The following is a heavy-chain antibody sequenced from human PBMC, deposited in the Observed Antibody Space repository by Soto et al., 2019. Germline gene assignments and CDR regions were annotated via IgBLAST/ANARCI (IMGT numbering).Heavy chain of an antibody. D-gene: IGHD3-10*01. Sequence: ASVKVSCKASGYTFTTYGISWVLQAPGQGLEWLGWINTHNGNTNYAQNLQGRVIMTADTSTSTAYMELRSLRSDDTAIYYCTREGGAPYYYYGMDAWGQGTTVTVSS. CDR3: TREGGAPYYYYGMDA. CDR2: INTHNGNT. V-gene: IGHV1-18*01. J-gene: IGHJ6*02. CDR1: GYTFTTYG.